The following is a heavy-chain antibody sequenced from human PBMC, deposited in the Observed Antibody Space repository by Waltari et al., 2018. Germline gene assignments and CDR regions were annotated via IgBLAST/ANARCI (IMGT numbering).Heavy chain of an antibody. Sequence: QVQLQQSGPGLLKPSQTLSLTCAISGDSVSSNSGGWNWVRQSPSRGLEWLGRTYFRSKWYSDYAVSVKSRISINPDTSRNQFSLQLNSVTPDDTAVYYCARDRRNYYYYGLDVWGQGTTVTVSS. CDR1: GDSVSSNSGG. V-gene: IGHV6-1*01. CDR2: TYFRSKWYS. J-gene: IGHJ6*02. CDR3: ARDRRNYYYYGLDV.